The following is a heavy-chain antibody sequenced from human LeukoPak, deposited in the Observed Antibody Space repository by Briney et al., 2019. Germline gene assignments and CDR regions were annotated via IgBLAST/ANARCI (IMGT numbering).Heavy chain of an antibody. CDR2: IKSDGIST. CDR3: TNMYSLNY. Sequence: GGSLRLSCVGSGFTFSSYWMHWVRQTPGKGLVWVSRIKSDGISTNYADSVRGRFTISRDNAKNTLYLQMNSLRAEDTAVYYCTNMYSLNYWGRGTLVAVSS. J-gene: IGHJ4*02. D-gene: IGHD6-13*01. CDR1: GFTFSSYW. V-gene: IGHV3-74*01.